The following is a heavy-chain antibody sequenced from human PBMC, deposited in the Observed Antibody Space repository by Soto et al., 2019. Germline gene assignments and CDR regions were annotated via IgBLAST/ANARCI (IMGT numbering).Heavy chain of an antibody. CDR3: ARDQSYSNYDYYYYGMDV. CDR1: GYTFTSYG. Sequence: ASVKVSCKASGYTFTSYGINWVRQAPGQGLEWMGWISAYNGNTKYVQKLQGGVTMTTDTSTSTAYMELRSLRSDDTAVYYCARDQSYSNYDYYYYGMDVWGQGTTVTVSS. D-gene: IGHD4-4*01. V-gene: IGHV1-18*01. CDR2: ISAYNGNT. J-gene: IGHJ6*02.